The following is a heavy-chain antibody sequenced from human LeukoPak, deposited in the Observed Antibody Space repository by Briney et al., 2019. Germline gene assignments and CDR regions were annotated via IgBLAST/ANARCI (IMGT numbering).Heavy chain of an antibody. Sequence: GESLKISCKGSGYSFTSYWIGWVRQMPGKGLEWMGIIYPGDYDTRYSPSFQGQVTISVDKSINTAYLQWSSLEASDTAMYYCARFARPGKNSRGFDYWGQGTLVTVSS. D-gene: IGHD4-23*01. CDR1: GYSFTSYW. CDR2: IYPGDYDT. CDR3: ARFARPGKNSRGFDY. J-gene: IGHJ4*02. V-gene: IGHV5-51*01.